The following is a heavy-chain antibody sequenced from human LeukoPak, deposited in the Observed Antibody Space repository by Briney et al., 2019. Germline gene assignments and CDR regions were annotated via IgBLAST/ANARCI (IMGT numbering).Heavy chain of an antibody. CDR2: ITGSGTNT. J-gene: IGHJ4*02. CDR1: GFTFSTSA. V-gene: IGHV3-23*01. Sequence: GGSLRLSCAASGFTFSTSAMSWVRQAPGKGLEWVSGITGSGTNTYHADSVKGRFTISRDNSKNTLSLQMNSLRAEDTAVYYCAKRFLEWLFDYWGQGTLVTVSS. CDR3: AKRFLEWLFDY. D-gene: IGHD3-3*01.